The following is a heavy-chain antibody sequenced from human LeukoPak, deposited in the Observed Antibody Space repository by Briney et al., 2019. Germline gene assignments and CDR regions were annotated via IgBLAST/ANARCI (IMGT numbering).Heavy chain of an antibody. CDR2: ISSSGSTI. Sequence: PGGSLRLSCAASGFTFSDYYMSWIRQAPGKGLEWVSYISSSGSTIYYADSVKGRFTISRDNAKNSLYLQMNSLRAEDTAVYYCASSTLSLLWFGEDGMDVWGQGTTVTVSS. D-gene: IGHD3-10*01. CDR1: GFTFSDYY. CDR3: ASSTLSLLWFGEDGMDV. J-gene: IGHJ6*02. V-gene: IGHV3-11*01.